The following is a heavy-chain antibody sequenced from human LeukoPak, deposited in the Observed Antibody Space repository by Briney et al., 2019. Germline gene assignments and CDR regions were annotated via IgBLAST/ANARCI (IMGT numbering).Heavy chain of an antibody. CDR3: ARHSLSRFYYNSSGYPRTFCFAY. V-gene: IGHV3-21*01. D-gene: IGHD3-22*01. CDR2: ISSSSSYI. Sequence: GGSLRLSCAASGFTFSSYSMNWVRQAPGKGLEWVSSISSSSSYIYYADSVKGRFTISRDNAKNSLYLQMNSLRAEDTAVYYCARHSLSRFYYNSSGYPRTFCFAYWGQGNLVTVSS. J-gene: IGHJ4*02. CDR1: GFTFSSYS.